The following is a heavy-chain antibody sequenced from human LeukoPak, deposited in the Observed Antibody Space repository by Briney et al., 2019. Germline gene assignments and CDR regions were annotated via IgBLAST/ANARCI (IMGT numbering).Heavy chain of an antibody. J-gene: IGHJ4*02. CDR1: GYTFTGYY. CDR2: INPNSGGT. Sequence: ASVKVSCKASGYTFTGYYMHWVRQAPGQGLEWMGWINPNSGGTNYAQKFQGRVTMTRDTSISTAYMELSRLRSDDTAVYYCARGLKEYYDILTGYYTFPNDYWGQGTLVTVSS. V-gene: IGHV1-2*02. CDR3: ARGLKEYYDILTGYYTFPNDY. D-gene: IGHD3-9*01.